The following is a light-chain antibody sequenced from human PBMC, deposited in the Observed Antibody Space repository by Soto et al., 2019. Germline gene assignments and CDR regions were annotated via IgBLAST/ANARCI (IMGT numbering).Light chain of an antibody. Sequence: QSVLTQPASVSGSPGQSITISCTGTSSDVGRYNYVSWYKQHPGKAPKLVIYEVSNRPSGVSNRFSGSKSGNTASLTISGLQAEDEADYYCSSYTSSTTLLFGAGTKLTVL. CDR2: EVS. CDR1: SSDVGRYNY. J-gene: IGLJ2*01. CDR3: SSYTSSTTLL. V-gene: IGLV2-14*01.